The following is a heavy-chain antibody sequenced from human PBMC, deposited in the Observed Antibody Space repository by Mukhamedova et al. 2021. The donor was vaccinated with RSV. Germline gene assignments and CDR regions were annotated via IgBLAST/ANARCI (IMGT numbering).Heavy chain of an antibody. CDR3: ARDMVNIVLMVYANYYYYGMDV. J-gene: IGHJ6*02. V-gene: IGHV1-46*01. CDR2: INPSGGST. D-gene: IGHD2-8*01. Sequence: GLEWMGIINPSGGSTSYAQKFQGRVTMTRDTSTSTVYMELRSLRSEDTAVYYCARDMVNIVLMVYANYYYYGMDVWGQGTTVTVSS.